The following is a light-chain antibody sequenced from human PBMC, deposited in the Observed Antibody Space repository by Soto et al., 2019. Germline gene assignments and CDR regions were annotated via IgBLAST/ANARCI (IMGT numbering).Light chain of an antibody. CDR1: HSISAC. Sequence: DIQITHSPSTLSSSVVYRGAITCLASHSISACLAWYQQKPGKAPRLLIYKASTLEIGVPSRFSGSGSGTEFTLTISSLQPDDVATYYCQQYNEYSWMFGQGTKVDI. V-gene: IGKV1-5*03. CDR2: KAS. J-gene: IGKJ1*01. CDR3: QQYNEYSWM.